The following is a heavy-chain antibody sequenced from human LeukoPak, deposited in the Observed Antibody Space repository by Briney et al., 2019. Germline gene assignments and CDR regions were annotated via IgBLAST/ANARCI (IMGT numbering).Heavy chain of an antibody. V-gene: IGHV4-59*01. CDR3: ARGCRDDSSGYYFDY. J-gene: IGHJ4*02. D-gene: IGHD3-22*01. CDR1: VCSISSYY. Sequence: SETLSLTCTVSVCSISSYYWSWIRQPPGKGLEWIGYIYYSGSTNYNPSLKSRVTISVDTSKNQFSLKLSSVTAADTAVYYCARGCRDDSSGYYFDYWGQGTLVTVSS. CDR2: IYYSGST.